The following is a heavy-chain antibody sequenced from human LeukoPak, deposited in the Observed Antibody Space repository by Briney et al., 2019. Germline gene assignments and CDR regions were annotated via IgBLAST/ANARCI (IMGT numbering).Heavy chain of an antibody. CDR2: ICWNDDA. V-gene: IGHV2-5*01. D-gene: IGHD3-16*01. CDR1: GFSLSTGGVG. Sequence: SGPTLVNPTQTLTLTCTFSGFSLSTGGVGVGWIRQPPGKPLEWLALICWNDDARYSPSLKTRLTITKDTSKNQVVLIMTDMDPVDTATYYCAHRPANAYAEYFDYWGQGILVAVSS. CDR3: AHRPANAYAEYFDY. J-gene: IGHJ4*02.